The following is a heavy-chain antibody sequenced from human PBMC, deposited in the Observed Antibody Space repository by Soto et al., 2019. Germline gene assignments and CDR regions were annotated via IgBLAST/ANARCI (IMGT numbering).Heavy chain of an antibody. CDR1: GFTFSSYG. V-gene: IGHV3-30*03. J-gene: IGHJ3*02. D-gene: IGHD3-22*01. CDR2: ISYDGSNK. Sequence: QVQLVESGGGVVQPGRSLRLSCAASGFTFSSYGMHWVRQAPGMGLEWVAVISYDGSNKYYADSVKGRFTISRDNSKNTLYLQMNSLRAEDTAVYYCASRLLGDAFDIWGQGTMVTVSS. CDR3: ASRLLGDAFDI.